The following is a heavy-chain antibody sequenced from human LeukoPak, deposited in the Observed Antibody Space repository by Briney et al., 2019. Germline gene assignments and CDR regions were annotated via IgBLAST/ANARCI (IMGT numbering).Heavy chain of an antibody. Sequence: GGSLRLSCAASGFTFSSYGMHWVRQAPGKGLEWVAVLYSDGNTKYADSVQGRFTISRDNSKNTLYLEMNSLSPDDTAVYYCARGVEPLAANTLAYWGQGTLVTVSS. V-gene: IGHV3-NL1*01. CDR2: LYSDGNT. CDR3: ARGVEPLAANTLAY. D-gene: IGHD1-14*01. CDR1: GFTFSSYG. J-gene: IGHJ4*02.